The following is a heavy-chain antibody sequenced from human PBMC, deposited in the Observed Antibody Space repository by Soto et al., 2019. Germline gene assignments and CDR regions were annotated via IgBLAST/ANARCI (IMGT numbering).Heavy chain of an antibody. CDR3: AREFLDWLLPFYGMDV. D-gene: IGHD3-9*01. V-gene: IGHV4-4*07. Sequence: QVQLQESGPGLVKPSETLSLTCTVSGGSISSYYWSWIRQPAGKGLEWIGRIYTSGSTNYNPSLKSRVTLSVDTSTNQFSLRLSSVTAADTAVYYCAREFLDWLLPFYGMDVWGQGTTVTVSS. CDR1: GGSISSYY. CDR2: IYTSGST. J-gene: IGHJ6*02.